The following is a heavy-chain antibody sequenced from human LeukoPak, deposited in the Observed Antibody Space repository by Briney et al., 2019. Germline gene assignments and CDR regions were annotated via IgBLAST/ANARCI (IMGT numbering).Heavy chain of an antibody. D-gene: IGHD2-15*01. Sequence: GGSLRLSCAASGFTFSSYSMNWVRQAPGKGLEWVSSISSSSSYIYYADSVKGRFTISRDNAKNSLYLQMNSLRAEDTAVYYCARDGHGGYYFDYWGQGTLVTVSS. J-gene: IGHJ4*02. CDR1: GFTFSSYS. V-gene: IGHV3-21*01. CDR2: ISSSSSYI. CDR3: ARDGHGGYYFDY.